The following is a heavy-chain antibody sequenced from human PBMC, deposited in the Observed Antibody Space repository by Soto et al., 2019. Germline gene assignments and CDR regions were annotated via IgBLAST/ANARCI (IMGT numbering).Heavy chain of an antibody. CDR1: GFTFDDYA. V-gene: IGHV3-9*01. D-gene: IGHD3-3*01. CDR3: AKATGFWSGYYGG. Sequence: GGSLRLSCAASGFTFDDYAMHWVRQAPGKGLEWVSGISWNSGSIGYADSVKGRFTISRDNAKNSLYLQMNSLRAEDTALYYCAKATGFWSGYYGGWGQGTLVTVSS. CDR2: ISWNSGSI. J-gene: IGHJ4*02.